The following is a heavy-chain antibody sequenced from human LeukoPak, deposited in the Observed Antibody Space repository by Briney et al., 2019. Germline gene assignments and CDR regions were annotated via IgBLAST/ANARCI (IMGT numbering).Heavy chain of an antibody. CDR1: GFTFSSYS. CDR3: AKRDSSGYYYLDY. D-gene: IGHD3-22*01. Sequence: GGSLRLSCAASGFTFSSYSMNWVRQAPGKGLEWVSAISGSGGSTYYADSVKGRFTISRDNSKNTLYLQMNSLRAEDTAVYYCAKRDSSGYYYLDYWGQGTLVTVSS. V-gene: IGHV3-23*01. CDR2: ISGSGGST. J-gene: IGHJ4*02.